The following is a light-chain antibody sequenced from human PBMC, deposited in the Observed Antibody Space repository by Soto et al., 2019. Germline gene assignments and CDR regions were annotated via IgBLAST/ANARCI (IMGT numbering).Light chain of an antibody. CDR2: DAS. Sequence: DIQMTQSPSSLSASVGDRVTITCRASQSISSWLDWYQQKPGKAPKLLIYDASSLESGVPSRFSGSGSGTEFTFTISSLQPDDFATYYCQQYNSYSSTFGQGTKVDIK. CDR1: QSISSW. CDR3: QQYNSYSST. J-gene: IGKJ1*01. V-gene: IGKV1-5*01.